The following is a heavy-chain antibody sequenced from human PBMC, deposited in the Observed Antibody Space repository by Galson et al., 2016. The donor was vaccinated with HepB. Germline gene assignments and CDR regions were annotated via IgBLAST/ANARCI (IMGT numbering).Heavy chain of an antibody. CDR1: GFSVRDDY. V-gene: IGHV3-53*01. D-gene: IGHD6-13*01. Sequence: LRLSCAASGFSVRDDYMNWVRQAPGKGLEWVSVIHASGDTNYAGSVEDRFTISRDTSKNTVYLQMSSLRPEDTAVYYCGRDSYDSSSWSVDFWGQGTLVTVSA. CDR2: IHASGDT. CDR3: GRDSYDSSSWSVDF. J-gene: IGHJ4*02.